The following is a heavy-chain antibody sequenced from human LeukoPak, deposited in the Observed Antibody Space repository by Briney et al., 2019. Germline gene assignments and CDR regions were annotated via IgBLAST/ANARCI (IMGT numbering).Heavy chain of an antibody. CDR2: ISSSSSNI. Sequence: PGGSLRLSCAASGFTFSSYWMHWVRQVPGKGLEWVSSISSSSSNIYYADSVKGRFTISRDNAKSSLYLQMNSLRVEDTAVYYCAGESEIDVDTVMVLDYWGQGNLVTVSS. D-gene: IGHD5-18*01. CDR1: GFTFSSYW. V-gene: IGHV3-21*01. CDR3: AGESEIDVDTVMVLDY. J-gene: IGHJ4*02.